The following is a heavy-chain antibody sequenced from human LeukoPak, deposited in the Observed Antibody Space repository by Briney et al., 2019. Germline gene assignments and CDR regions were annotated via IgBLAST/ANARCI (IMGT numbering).Heavy chain of an antibody. V-gene: IGHV4-4*07. J-gene: IGHJ5*02. CDR1: GDSISSYY. Sequence: SETLSLTCTVSGDSISSYYWSWIRQPSGKGLEWIGRIYASGSTNYNPSLKSRVTMSLDTSKNQFSLNLSSVTAADTAVYYCARKALPGNWFDPWGQGTLVTVSS. CDR3: ARKALPGNWFDP. CDR2: IYASGST.